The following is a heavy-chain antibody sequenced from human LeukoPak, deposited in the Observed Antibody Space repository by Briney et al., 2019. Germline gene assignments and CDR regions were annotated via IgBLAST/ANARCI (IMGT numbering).Heavy chain of an antibody. CDR2: INPSGGST. D-gene: IGHD3-22*01. J-gene: IGHJ4*02. CDR3: ARGLGSYDSSELTWPMISF. V-gene: IGHV1-46*01. CDR1: GYTFTSYY. Sequence: ASVKVSCKASGYTFTSYYMHWVRQAPGQGLEWMGIINPSGGSTSYAQKFQGRVTMTRDTSTSTAYMELSSLRSEDTAVYYCARGLGSYDSSELTWPMISFWGQGTQVTVSS.